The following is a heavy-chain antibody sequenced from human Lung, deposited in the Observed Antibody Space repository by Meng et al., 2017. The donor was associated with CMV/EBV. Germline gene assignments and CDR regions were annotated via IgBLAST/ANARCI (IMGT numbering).Heavy chain of an antibody. Sequence: KASGYTFINYGINGGRQAPGQGLEWMGWISAYDGDIKYAQKFQGRVTMTTDTSTSTAYMELRRLKSDDTAVYYCARDASNYYASGSGYWGQGTLVTVSS. CDR1: GYTFINYG. CDR2: ISAYDGDI. J-gene: IGHJ4*02. D-gene: IGHD3-10*01. V-gene: IGHV1-18*01. CDR3: ARDASNYYASGSGY.